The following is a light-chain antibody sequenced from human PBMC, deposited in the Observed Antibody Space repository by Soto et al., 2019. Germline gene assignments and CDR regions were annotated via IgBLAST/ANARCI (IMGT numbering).Light chain of an antibody. CDR2: TAS. Sequence: EIVLTQSPGTLSVSPGEKATLSCRASQSVGRNYLAWYQQKPCQAPRLLIYTASSRATGIPDRFSGSGSGTDFTLTISRLEPEDFAVYYCQQYASSPLTFGGGTKVETK. J-gene: IGKJ4*01. CDR1: QSVGRNY. V-gene: IGKV3-20*01. CDR3: QQYASSPLT.